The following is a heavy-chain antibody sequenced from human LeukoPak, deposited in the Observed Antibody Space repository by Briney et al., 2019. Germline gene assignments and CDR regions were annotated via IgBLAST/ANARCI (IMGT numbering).Heavy chain of an antibody. J-gene: IGHJ3*02. CDR1: GGSISSYY. CDR2: IYYSGST. D-gene: IGHD3-22*01. Sequence: SETLSLTCTVSGGSISSYYWSWIRQPPGKGLEWIGYIYYSGSTNYNPSLKSRVTISVDTSKNQFSLKLSSVTAADTAVYYCARSRGRRITMIVVVIHDAFDIWGQGTMVTVSS. CDR3: ARSRGRRITMIVVVIHDAFDI. V-gene: IGHV4-59*12.